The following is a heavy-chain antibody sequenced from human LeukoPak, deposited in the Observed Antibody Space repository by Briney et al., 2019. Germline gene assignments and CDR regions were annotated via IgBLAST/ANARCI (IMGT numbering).Heavy chain of an antibody. Sequence: PSETLSLTCTVSGGSISSSSYYWSWIRQPPGKGLEWIGYIYYSGSTNYNPSLKSRVTISVDTSKNQFSLKLSSVTAADTAVYYCAREATSNSYYYYYGMDVWGQGTRVTVSS. V-gene: IGHV4-61*01. CDR2: IYYSGST. CDR3: AREATSNSYYYYYGMDV. J-gene: IGHJ6*02. D-gene: IGHD5-12*01. CDR1: GGSISSSSYY.